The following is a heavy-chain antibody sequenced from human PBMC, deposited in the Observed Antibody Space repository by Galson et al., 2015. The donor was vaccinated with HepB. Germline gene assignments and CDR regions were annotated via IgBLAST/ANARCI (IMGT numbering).Heavy chain of an antibody. J-gene: IGHJ5*02. CDR2: IRARGDTT. D-gene: IGHD1-14*01. CDR3: AKGGYNTPFDP. V-gene: IGHV3-23*01. Sequence: SLRLSCAASGFTFSDYSMTRVRQAPGKGLEWVSTIRARGDTTYYADSLRGRFTISRDNSQKTVYLQMNSLRAEDTAVYYCAKGGYNTPFDPWGQGTLVIVSS. CDR1: GFTFSDYS.